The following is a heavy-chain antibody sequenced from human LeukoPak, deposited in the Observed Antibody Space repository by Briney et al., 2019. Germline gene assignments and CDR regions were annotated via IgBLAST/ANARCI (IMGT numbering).Heavy chain of an antibody. J-gene: IGHJ4*02. CDR2: IYYSGST. CDR1: GGSISSYY. Sequence: ASETLSLTCTVSGGSISSYYWSWIRQPPGKGLEWIGYIYYSGSTNYNPSLKSRVTISVDTSKNQFSLKLSSVTAADTAVYYCARVRGIAVALFDYWGQGTLVTVSS. V-gene: IGHV4-59*01. D-gene: IGHD6-19*01. CDR3: ARVRGIAVALFDY.